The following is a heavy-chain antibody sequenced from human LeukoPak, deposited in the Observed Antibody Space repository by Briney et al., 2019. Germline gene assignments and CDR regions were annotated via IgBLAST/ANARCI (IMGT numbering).Heavy chain of an antibody. D-gene: IGHD3-10*01. J-gene: IGHJ4*02. CDR2: INLDGTSA. CDR1: GFTFSNYW. Sequence: GGSLRLSCAASGFTFSNYWMHWVRQAPGKGLVWVSRINLDGTSATYADSVKGRFTISRDNANNTLYLQMNSLSAEDTAVYYCASGFLSGRGVVGYWGQGTLVTVSS. CDR3: ASGFLSGRGVVGY. V-gene: IGHV3-74*01.